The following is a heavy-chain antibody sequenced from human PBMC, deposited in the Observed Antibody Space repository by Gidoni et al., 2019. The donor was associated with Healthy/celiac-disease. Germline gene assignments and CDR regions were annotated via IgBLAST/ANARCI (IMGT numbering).Heavy chain of an antibody. Sequence: QVQLVESGGGVVQPGRSLRLSCEASGFTFSSYAMHWVRQAPGKGLEWVAVISYDGSNKYYADSVKGRFTISRDNSKNTLYLQMNSLRAEDTAVYYCARCPGRAVAGTIDYWGQGTLVTVSS. CDR3: ARCPGRAVAGTIDY. J-gene: IGHJ4*02. D-gene: IGHD6-19*01. CDR2: ISYDGSNK. V-gene: IGHV3-30-3*01. CDR1: GFTFSSYA.